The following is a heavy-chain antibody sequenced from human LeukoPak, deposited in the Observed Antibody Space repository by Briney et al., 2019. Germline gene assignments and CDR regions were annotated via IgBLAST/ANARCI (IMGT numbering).Heavy chain of an antibody. CDR3: AKRYNWNYAPIDY. CDR1: GFTFSSYG. V-gene: IGHV3-33*06. J-gene: IGHJ4*02. D-gene: IGHD1-7*01. CDR2: IWYDGSNK. Sequence: GGPLRLSCAASGFTFSSYGMHWVRQAPGKGLEWVAVIWYDGSNKYYADSVKGRFTISRDNSKNTLYLQMNSLRAEDTAVYYCAKRYNWNYAPIDYWGQGTLVTVSS.